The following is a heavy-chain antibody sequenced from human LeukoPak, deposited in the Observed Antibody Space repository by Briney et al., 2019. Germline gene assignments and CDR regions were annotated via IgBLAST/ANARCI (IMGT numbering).Heavy chain of an antibody. CDR3: ARLLGSGDYYDSSGYPIGLFDP. CDR2: IIPIFGTA. Sequence: PTASVKVSCKASGGTFSSYAISWVRQAPGQGLEWMGGIIPIFGTANYAQKFQGRVTITADESTSTAYMELSSLRSEDTAVYYCARLLGSGDYYDSSGYPIGLFDPWGQGTLVTVSS. V-gene: IGHV1-69*13. J-gene: IGHJ5*02. CDR1: GGTFSSYA. D-gene: IGHD3-22*01.